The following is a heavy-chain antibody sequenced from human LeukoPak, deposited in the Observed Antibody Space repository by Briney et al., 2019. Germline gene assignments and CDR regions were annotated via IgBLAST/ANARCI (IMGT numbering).Heavy chain of an antibody. J-gene: IGHJ6*02. V-gene: IGHV3-23*01. CDR2: ISGSGVST. D-gene: IGHD6-13*01. CDR3: AKEVTIPAAGRKDYYYYGLDV. CDR1: GFTFSSYA. Sequence: GGSLRLSCGASGFTFSSYAMSWVRQAPGKGLEWVSAISGSGVSTYYADSVKGRFTISRDNSKNTLYLQMDSLRAEDTAVYYCAKEVTIPAAGRKDYYYYGLDVWGQGTTVTVSS.